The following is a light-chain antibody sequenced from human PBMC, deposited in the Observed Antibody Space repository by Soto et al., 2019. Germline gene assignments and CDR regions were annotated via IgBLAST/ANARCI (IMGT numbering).Light chain of an antibody. J-gene: IGKJ5*01. Sequence: EIVLTQSPATLSLSPGERATLSCRASQSVSSYLAWYQQKPGQAPRLLISDASNRATGIPARFSGSGSGTDFTLTICSLEPEDFAVYYCQQRGNWPPITFGQGTRLEIK. CDR2: DAS. V-gene: IGKV3-11*01. CDR1: QSVSSY. CDR3: QQRGNWPPIT.